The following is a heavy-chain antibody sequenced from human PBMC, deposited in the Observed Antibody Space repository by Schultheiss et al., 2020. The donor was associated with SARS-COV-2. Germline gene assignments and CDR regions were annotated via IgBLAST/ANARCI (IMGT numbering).Heavy chain of an antibody. V-gene: IGHV4-59*01. D-gene: IGHD5-18*01. CDR3: ARDRGYSYGSFGYYGMDV. J-gene: IGHJ6*02. CDR1: GGSFSGYY. Sequence: SETLSLTCAVYGGSFSGYYWSWIRQHPGKGLEWIGYIYYSGSTNYNPSLKSRVTISVDTSKNQFSLKLSSVTAADTAVYYCARDRGYSYGSFGYYGMDVWGQGTTVTVSS. CDR2: IYYSGST.